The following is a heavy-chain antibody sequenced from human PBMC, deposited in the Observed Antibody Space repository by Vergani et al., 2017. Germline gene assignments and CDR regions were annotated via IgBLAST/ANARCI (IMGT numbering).Heavy chain of an antibody. CDR2: IYHSGST. D-gene: IGHD4-17*01. Sequence: QLQLQESGSGLVKPSQTLSLTCAVSGGSISSGGYSWSWIRQPPGKGLEWIGYIYHSGSTYYNPSLKSRVTISVDRSKNQFSLKLSSVTAADTAVYYCAREARGCGDYVGWFDPWGQGTLVTVSS. J-gene: IGHJ5*02. V-gene: IGHV4-30-2*01. CDR1: GGSISSGGYS. CDR3: AREARGCGDYVGWFDP.